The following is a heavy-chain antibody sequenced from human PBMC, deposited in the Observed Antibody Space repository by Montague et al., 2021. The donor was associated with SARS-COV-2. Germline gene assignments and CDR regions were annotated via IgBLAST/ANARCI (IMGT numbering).Heavy chain of an antibody. V-gene: IGHV3-53*05. Sequence: SLRLSCATPGLIVASNYMSWVRQAPGKGLEWVSIMYSSGNTYYADSVKGRFSISIDNPKNTLYLHMNSLRPEDTAVYYCVSRDGYTPSWGQGTLVTVSS. D-gene: IGHD5-24*01. CDR3: VSRDGYTPS. CDR1: GLIVASNY. CDR2: MYSSGNT. J-gene: IGHJ5*02.